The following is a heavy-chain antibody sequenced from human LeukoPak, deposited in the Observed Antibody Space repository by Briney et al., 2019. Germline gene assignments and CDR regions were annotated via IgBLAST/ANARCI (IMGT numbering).Heavy chain of an antibody. J-gene: IGHJ4*02. CDR1: GGSISSSSYY. CDR3: ARDYVGVAGTFDY. V-gene: IGHV4-39*01. D-gene: IGHD6-19*01. Sequence: SETLSLTCTVSGGSISSSSYYWGWIRQPPGKGLEWIGSIYYSGSTYYNPSLKSRVTISVDTSKNLFSLKLSSVTAADTAVYYCARDYVGVAGTFDYWGQGTLVTVSS. CDR2: IYYSGST.